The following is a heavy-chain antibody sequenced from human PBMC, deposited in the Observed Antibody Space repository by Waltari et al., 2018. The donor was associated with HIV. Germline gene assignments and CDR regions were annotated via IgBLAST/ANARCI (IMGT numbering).Heavy chain of an antibody. CDR3: AKDNREDTAMVTSDY. CDR2: ISWNSGSI. CDR1: GFTFDDYA. D-gene: IGHD5-18*01. J-gene: IGHJ4*02. Sequence: GESGGGLVQPGRSLRLSCAASGFTFDDYAMHWVRQAPGKGLEWVSGISWNSGSIGYADSVKGRFTISRDNAKNSLYLQMNSLRAEDTALYYCAKDNREDTAMVTSDYWGQGTLVTVSS. V-gene: IGHV3-9*01.